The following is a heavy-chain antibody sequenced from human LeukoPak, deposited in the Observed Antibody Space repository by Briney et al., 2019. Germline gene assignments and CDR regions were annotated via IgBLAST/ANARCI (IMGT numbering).Heavy chain of an antibody. CDR3: ARDPGVRAMGCYSDL. CDR2: IYYSGST. CDR1: GVSLSSYY. J-gene: IGHJ2*01. D-gene: IGHD5-18*01. V-gene: IGHV4-59*01. Sequence: SETLSHICTLSGVSLSSYYWSWIRQPPGKGLEWIGYIYYSGSTNYNPSLKSRVTISVDTSKNQFSLKLSSVTAADTAVYYCARDPGVRAMGCYSDLWGRRTLDTVSS.